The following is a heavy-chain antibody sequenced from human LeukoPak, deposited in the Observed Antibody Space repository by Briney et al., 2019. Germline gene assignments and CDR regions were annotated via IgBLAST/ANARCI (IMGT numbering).Heavy chain of an antibody. CDR1: GFTVSSNY. CDR3: ARSRGTGYSSSNAFDY. D-gene: IGHD6-13*01. V-gene: IGHV3-53*01. Sequence: GGSLRLSCAASGFTVSSNYMSWVRQAPGKGLEWVSVIYSGGSTYYADSVKGRFTISRDNSKNTLYLQMNSLRAEDTAVFYCARSRGTGYSSSNAFDYWGQGTLVTVSS. J-gene: IGHJ4*02. CDR2: IYSGGST.